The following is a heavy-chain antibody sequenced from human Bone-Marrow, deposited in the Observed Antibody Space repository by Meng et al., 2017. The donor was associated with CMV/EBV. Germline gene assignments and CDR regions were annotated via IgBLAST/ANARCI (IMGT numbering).Heavy chain of an antibody. D-gene: IGHD2-21*02. CDR3: ARLKQCTRGDCFSVDY. J-gene: IGHJ4*02. CDR1: GYTFGSTG. Sequence: GYTFGSTGISWVRQAPGQGLEWMGWISPDSGKAHYTQKLQDRVTMTTDTSTNTAYMELRSLRSDDTAVYYCARLKQCTRGDCFSVDYWGQGTLVTVSS. V-gene: IGHV1-18*01. CDR2: ISPDSGKA.